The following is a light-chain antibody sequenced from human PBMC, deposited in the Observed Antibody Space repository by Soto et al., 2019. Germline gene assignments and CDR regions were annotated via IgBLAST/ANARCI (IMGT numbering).Light chain of an antibody. J-gene: IGLJ2*01. CDR3: SSYTSSSTGV. V-gene: IGLV2-18*02. Sequence: QSALTQPPSVSGSPGQSVTISCTGTSSDVGSYNRVSWYQQPPGTAPKLMIYEVSNRPSGVPDRFSGSKSGNTASLTISGXXAXXXADYYCSSYTSSSTGVFGGGTKLTVL. CDR1: SSDVGSYNR. CDR2: EVS.